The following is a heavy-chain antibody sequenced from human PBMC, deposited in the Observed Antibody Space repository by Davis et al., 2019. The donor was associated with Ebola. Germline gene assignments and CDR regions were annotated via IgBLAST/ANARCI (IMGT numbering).Heavy chain of an antibody. Sequence: SVKVSCKASGGTFSSYAVSWVRQAPGQGLDWMGGIIPVSGVPKYAQDFQGRVTITADESTSTAYMELSSLRSEDTAMYYCARDRYSDGSGYFFEQSHWGQGTLVTVSS. CDR3: ARDRYSDGSGYFFEQSH. D-gene: IGHD3-22*01. V-gene: IGHV1-69*13. J-gene: IGHJ4*02. CDR1: GGTFSSYA. CDR2: IIPVSGVP.